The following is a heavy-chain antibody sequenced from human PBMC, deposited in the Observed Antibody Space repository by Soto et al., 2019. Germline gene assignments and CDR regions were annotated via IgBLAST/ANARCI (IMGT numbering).Heavy chain of an antibody. CDR1: GFTFSSYS. V-gene: IGHV3-21*01. CDR3: ARVGCSGGSCYSDYYYYYGMDV. J-gene: IGHJ6*02. Sequence: PGGSLRLSCAASGFTFSSYSMNWVRQAPGKGLEWVSSISSSSSYIYYAESVKGRFTISRDNAKNSLYLQMNSLRAEDTAVYYCARVGCSGGSCYSDYYYYYGMDVWGQGTTVTVSS. D-gene: IGHD2-15*01. CDR2: ISSSSSYI.